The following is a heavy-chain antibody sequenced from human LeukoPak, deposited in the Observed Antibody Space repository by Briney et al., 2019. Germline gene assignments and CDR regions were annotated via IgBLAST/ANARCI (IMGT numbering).Heavy chain of an antibody. CDR2: INSGSTYM. V-gene: IGHV3-21*01. Sequence: PGGSLRLSCGASGFYFSSYSMNWVRQAPGKGLDWVSSINSGSTYMYYADSVKGRFTISRDNAKNSLHLQMDSLRAEDTAVYFCARVEATTGRNYHYYYMDVWGKGTTVTVSS. J-gene: IGHJ6*03. CDR3: ARVEATTGRNYHYYYMDV. CDR1: GFYFSSYS. D-gene: IGHD1-1*01.